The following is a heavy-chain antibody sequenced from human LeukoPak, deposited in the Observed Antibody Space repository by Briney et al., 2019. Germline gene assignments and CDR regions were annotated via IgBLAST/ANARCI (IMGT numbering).Heavy chain of an antibody. CDR2: ISYDGSNK. D-gene: IGHD3/OR15-3a*01. J-gene: IGHJ4*02. CDR1: GFTFRSFG. CDR3: AKVKRTGLAKTFDY. Sequence: GRSLRLSCAASGFTFRSFGMRWVRHTPGKGLEWVAVISYDGSNKYYADSVKGRFTISRDNSKDTLYLQMNSLRSEDTAVYYCAKVKRTGLAKTFDYWGQGTLVTVSS. V-gene: IGHV3-30*18.